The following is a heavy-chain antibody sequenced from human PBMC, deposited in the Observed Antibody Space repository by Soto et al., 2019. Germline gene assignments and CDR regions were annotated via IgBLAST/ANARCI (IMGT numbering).Heavy chain of an antibody. D-gene: IGHD4-17*01. CDR3: ARDHYGGQYYYFFGLDV. V-gene: IGHV1-3*01. Sequence: QVQLVQSGAEVKKPGVSVKVSCKASGYIFTNYAIHWVRQAPGQRLEWMGWINAGTGSARYSQNFQARVTITRDTSASTVYMELSSLRSEDTAVYYCARDHYGGQYYYFFGLDVGGRGTTVTVSS. J-gene: IGHJ6*02. CDR2: INAGTGSA. CDR1: GYIFTNYA.